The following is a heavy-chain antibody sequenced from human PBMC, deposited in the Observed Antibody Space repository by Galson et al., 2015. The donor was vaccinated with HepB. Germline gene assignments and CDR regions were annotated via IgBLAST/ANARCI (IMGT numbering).Heavy chain of an antibody. CDR3: ARGVYYDSSGYYSHPFDY. CDR2: IDPSDSYT. J-gene: IGHJ4*02. CDR1: GYSFTSYW. D-gene: IGHD3-22*01. Sequence: QSGAEVKKPGESLRISCKGSGYSFTSYWISWVRQMPGNGLEWMGRIDPSDSYTNYSPSFQGHVTISADKSISTAYLQWSSLKASDTAMYYCARGVYYDSSGYYSHPFDYWGQGTLVTVSS. V-gene: IGHV5-10-1*01.